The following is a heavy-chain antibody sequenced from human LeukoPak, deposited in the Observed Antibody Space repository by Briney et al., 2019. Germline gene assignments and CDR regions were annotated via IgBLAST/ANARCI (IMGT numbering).Heavy chain of an antibody. D-gene: IGHD3-10*01. J-gene: IGHJ4*02. CDR2: INSDGSGT. CDR1: GFTFSSYW. Sequence: GGSLRLSCAASGFTFSSYWMHWVRQAPGKGLAWVSRINSDGSGTSYADSVKGRFTISRDNAKNTLYLQMNSLRAEDTAVYYCARGKTGGLDYWGQGTLVTVSS. CDR3: ARGKTGGLDY. V-gene: IGHV3-74*01.